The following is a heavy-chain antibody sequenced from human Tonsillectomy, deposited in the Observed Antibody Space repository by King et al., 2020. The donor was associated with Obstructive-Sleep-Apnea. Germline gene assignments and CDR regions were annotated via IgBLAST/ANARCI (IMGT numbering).Heavy chain of an antibody. J-gene: IGHJ4*02. CDR3: AKEGVSSGYYVDY. V-gene: IGHV3-30*18. CDR2: ISYDGSKK. D-gene: IGHD3-22*01. CDR1: GFTFSSYG. Sequence: VQLVESGGGVVQPGRSLRLSCAASGFTFSSYGMHWVRQAPGKGLEWVAVISYDGSKKYYADSVKGRFTISRDNSKNTLYLQMNSLRAEDTAVYYCAKEGVSSGYYVDYWGQGTLVTVSS.